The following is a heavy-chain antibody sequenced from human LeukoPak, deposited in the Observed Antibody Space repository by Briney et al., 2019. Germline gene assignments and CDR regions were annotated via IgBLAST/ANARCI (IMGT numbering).Heavy chain of an antibody. D-gene: IGHD1-26*01. V-gene: IGHV1-69*04. CDR3: ARDGGSYFWDY. CDR1: GGTFSSYA. Sequence: GASVKVSCKASGGTFSSYAISWVRQAPGQGLEWMGRIIPILGIANYAQKFQGRVTITADKSTSTAYMELSSLRSEDTAVYYCARDGGSYFWDYWGQGTLVTVSS. J-gene: IGHJ4*02. CDR2: IIPILGIA.